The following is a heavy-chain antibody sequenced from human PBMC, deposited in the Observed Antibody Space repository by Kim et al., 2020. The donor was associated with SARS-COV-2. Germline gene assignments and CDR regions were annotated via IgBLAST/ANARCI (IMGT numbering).Heavy chain of an antibody. J-gene: IGHJ6*02. CDR1: GFTFSSYW. D-gene: IGHD2-15*01. Sequence: GGSLRLSCAASGFTFSSYWMSWVRQAPGKGLEWVANIKQDGSEKYYVDSVKGRFTISRDNAKNSLYLQMNSLRAEDTAVYYCAREVSHCSGGSCYSLLMGMDVWGQGTTVTVSS. CDR2: IKQDGSEK. CDR3: AREVSHCSGGSCYSLLMGMDV. V-gene: IGHV3-7*01.